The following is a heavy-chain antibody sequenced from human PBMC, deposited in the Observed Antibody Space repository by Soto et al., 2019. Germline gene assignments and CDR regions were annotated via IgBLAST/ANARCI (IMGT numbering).Heavy chain of an antibody. CDR2: INPSGGST. J-gene: IGHJ6*02. CDR1: GYSLTSYY. Sequence: QVQLVQSGAEVKKPGASVKVSCKASGYSLTSYYMHWVRQAPGQGLEWMGIINPSGGSTSYAQKFQGSVTMTRDTSTSTVYMELSSLRSEDTAVYYCASEYSSSCRCGMDVWGQGTTVTVSS. D-gene: IGHD6-6*01. V-gene: IGHV1-46*01. CDR3: ASEYSSSCRCGMDV.